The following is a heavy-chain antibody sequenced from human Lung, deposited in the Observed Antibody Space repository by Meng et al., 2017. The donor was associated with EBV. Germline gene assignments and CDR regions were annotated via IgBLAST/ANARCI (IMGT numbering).Heavy chain of an antibody. Sequence: PRGRARVVQPMQTIFLSCAVYGGSFSGYCWSWIRQPTGKGLEWIGEINHSGSTNYNPSLKSRVTISVDTSKNQFSLKLSSVTAADAAVYYCARGFVKYTVTRVGNWFDPWGQGTLVTVSS. CDR1: GGSFSGYC. V-gene: IGHV4-34*01. CDR2: INHSGST. D-gene: IGHD4-17*01. J-gene: IGHJ5*02. CDR3: ARGFVKYTVTRVGNWFDP.